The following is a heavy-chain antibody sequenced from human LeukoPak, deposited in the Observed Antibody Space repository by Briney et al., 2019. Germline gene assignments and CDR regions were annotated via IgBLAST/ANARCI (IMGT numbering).Heavy chain of an antibody. CDR2: IIPIFGTA. J-gene: IGHJ6*03. V-gene: IGHV1-69*13. CDR3: ARQAPAGMGYSSSQSLYYYYYMDV. Sequence: SVKVSCKASGGTFSSYAISWVRQAPGQGLEWMGAIIPIFGTANYAQKFQGRVTITADESTSTAYMELSSLRSEDTAVYYCARQAPAGMGYSSSQSLYYYYYMDVWGKGTTVTVSS. D-gene: IGHD6-13*01. CDR1: GGTFSSYA.